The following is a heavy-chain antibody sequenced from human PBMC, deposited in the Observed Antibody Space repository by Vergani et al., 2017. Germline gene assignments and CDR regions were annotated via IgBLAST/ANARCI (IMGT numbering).Heavy chain of an antibody. CDR3: GRARGRDAFDI. Sequence: QVQLVQSGAEVKKPGASVRVSCKASGYTFTTYYMHWVRQAPGQGLEWMGIINPSGGSTSYAQKFQGRGTMTRDTSTSTGYMELSSLRSEDTAVYYCGRARGRDAFDIWGQGTMVTVSS. V-gene: IGHV1-46*01. CDR1: GYTFTTYY. CDR2: INPSGGST. J-gene: IGHJ3*02.